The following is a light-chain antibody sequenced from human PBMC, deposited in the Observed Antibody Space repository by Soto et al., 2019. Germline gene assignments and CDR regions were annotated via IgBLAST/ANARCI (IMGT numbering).Light chain of an antibody. V-gene: IGKV1-39*01. CDR3: QQSYSTPLT. CDR2: AAS. J-gene: IGKJ4*01. CDR1: QSVSSY. Sequence: DIQMTQSPSSLSASVGDRVTITCRASQSVSSYLIWYQQKPGKAPKLLIYAASSFQSGVLSRFSGSGSGTDFTLTSSSLQPEDFATYYCQQSYSTPLTFGGGTKVEIK.